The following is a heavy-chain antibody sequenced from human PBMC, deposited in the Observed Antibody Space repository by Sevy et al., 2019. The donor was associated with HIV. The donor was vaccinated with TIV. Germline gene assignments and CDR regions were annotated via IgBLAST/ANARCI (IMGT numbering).Heavy chain of an antibody. J-gene: IGHJ4*02. CDR3: ARDYYYDSSGYHDY. V-gene: IGHV3-30-3*01. CDR1: GFTFSSYA. CDR2: ISYDGSNK. D-gene: IGHD3-22*01. Sequence: GGSLRLSCAASGFTFSSYAMHWVRQAPGKGLEWVAVISYDGSNKYYADSVKGRFTISRDNSKNTLYLQMNSLRAEDTAVYYCARDYYYDSSGYHDYWGQGTLVTVSS.